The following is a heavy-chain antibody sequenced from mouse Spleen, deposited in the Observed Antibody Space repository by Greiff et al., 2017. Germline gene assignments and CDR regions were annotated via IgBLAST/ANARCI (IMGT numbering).Heavy chain of an antibody. J-gene: IGHJ3*01. Sequence: VKLVESGPGLVQPSQSLSITCTVSGFSLTSYGVHWVRQSPGKGLEWLGVIWSGGSTDYNAAFISRLSISKDNSKSQVFFKMNSLQANDTAIYYCAREGIGTGFAYWGQGTLVTVSA. D-gene: IGHD3-1*01. CDR3: AREGIGTGFAY. CDR2: IWSGGST. CDR1: GFSLTSYG. V-gene: IGHV2-2*02.